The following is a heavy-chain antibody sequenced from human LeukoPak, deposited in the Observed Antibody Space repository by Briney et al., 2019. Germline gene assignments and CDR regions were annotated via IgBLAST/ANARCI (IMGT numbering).Heavy chain of an antibody. D-gene: IGHD2-8*01. V-gene: IGHV4-38-2*02. Sequence: SETLSLTCTVSGYSISSGYYWGWIRQSPGKGLEWIGSIYHSGSTYYNPSLKSRVTISVDTSKNQFSLKLSSVTAADTAVYYCARAVMVYAGPVAWFDPWGQGTLVTVSS. CDR2: IYHSGST. CDR3: ARAVMVYAGPVAWFDP. J-gene: IGHJ5*02. CDR1: GYSISSGYY.